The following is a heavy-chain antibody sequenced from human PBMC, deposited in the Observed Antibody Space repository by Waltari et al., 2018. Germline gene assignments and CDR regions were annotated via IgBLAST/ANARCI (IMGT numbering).Heavy chain of an antibody. D-gene: IGHD2-15*01. CDR2: INHSGST. CDR1: GGSFSGYY. Sequence: QVQLQQWGAGLLKPSETLSLTCAVYGGSFSGYYWSWIRQPPGKGLEWIGEINHSGSTNYNPSLKSRVTISVDTSKNQFSLKLSSVTAADTAVYYCARGPFGNEVVAAPGKWFDPWGQGTLVTVSS. V-gene: IGHV4-34*01. CDR3: ARGPFGNEVVAAPGKWFDP. J-gene: IGHJ5*02.